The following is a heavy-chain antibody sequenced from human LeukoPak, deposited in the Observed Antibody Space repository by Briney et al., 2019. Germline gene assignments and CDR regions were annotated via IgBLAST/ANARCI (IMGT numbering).Heavy chain of an antibody. J-gene: IGHJ4*02. CDR2: IRSKTDGGTA. Sequence: GGSLRLSCTASGSGFTFRNAWMSWVRQAPGKGLEWVGRIRSKTDGGTADYVAPVKGRFTISRDDSKDTLYLQMNSLETEDTGVYYCTTEWDWGQGTLVTVSS. CDR3: TTEWD. V-gene: IGHV3-15*01. D-gene: IGHD1-26*01. CDR1: GSGFTFRNAW.